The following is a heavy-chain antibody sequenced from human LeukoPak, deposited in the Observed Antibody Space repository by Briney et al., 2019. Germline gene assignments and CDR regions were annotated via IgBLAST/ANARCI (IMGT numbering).Heavy chain of an antibody. CDR3: ARGLYDSSGYYGTSYYYYGMDV. D-gene: IGHD3-22*01. V-gene: IGHV6-1*01. CDR1: GDSVSSNSAA. Sequence: SQTLSLTCAISGDSVSSNSAAWNWIGQSPSRGLEWLGRTYYRSKWYNDYAVSVKSRITINTDTSKNQFSLQLNSVTPEDTAVYYCARGLYDSSGYYGTSYYYYGMDVWGQGTTVTVSS. J-gene: IGHJ6*02. CDR2: TYYRSKWYN.